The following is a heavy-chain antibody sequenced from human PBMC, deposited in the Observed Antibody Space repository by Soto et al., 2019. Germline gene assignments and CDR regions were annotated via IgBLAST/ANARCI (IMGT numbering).Heavy chain of an antibody. D-gene: IGHD3-9*01. CDR3: ARDRGLGNDVLTGFPLDN. CDR2: MSSSTSYI. CDR1: GFTFSSYN. J-gene: IGHJ4*02. V-gene: IGHV3-21*01. Sequence: GGSLRLFCAASGFTFSSYNTNWVRQAPGKGLEWVASMSSSTSYIYYADFAKGRFTISRDNAKNSLYLQMNDLRAEDTAMYYCARDRGLGNDVLTGFPLDNWGQGTLVTVSS.